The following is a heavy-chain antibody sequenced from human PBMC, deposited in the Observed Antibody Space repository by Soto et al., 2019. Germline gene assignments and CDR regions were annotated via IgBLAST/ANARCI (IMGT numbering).Heavy chain of an antibody. CDR2: IYWDDDK. V-gene: IGHV2-5*02. CDR1: GFSLSTSGVG. Sequence: QITLKESGPTLVKPTQTLTLTCTFSGFSLSTSGVGVGWIRQPPGXXLEWLALIYWDDDKRYSPSLKSRLTITKDTSKXQXVXXXXXXXXXXXXXXXXXXXXXXXXXXXXXXXXXXXYYFDYWGQGTLVTVSS. CDR3: XXXXXXXXXXXXXXXXXXXYYFDY. J-gene: IGHJ4*02.